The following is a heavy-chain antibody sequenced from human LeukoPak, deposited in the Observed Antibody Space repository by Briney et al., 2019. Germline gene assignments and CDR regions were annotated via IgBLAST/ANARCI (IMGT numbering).Heavy chain of an antibody. Sequence: PGGSLRLSCAASGFTFSSYAMSWVRQAPGKGLEWIGEINHSGSTNYNPSLKSRVTISVDTSKNQFSLKLSSVTAADTAVYYCARVRGRSGYLDYWGQGTLVTVSS. J-gene: IGHJ4*02. CDR3: ARVRGRSGYLDY. V-gene: IGHV4-34*01. CDR1: GFTFSSYA. D-gene: IGHD2-15*01. CDR2: INHSGST.